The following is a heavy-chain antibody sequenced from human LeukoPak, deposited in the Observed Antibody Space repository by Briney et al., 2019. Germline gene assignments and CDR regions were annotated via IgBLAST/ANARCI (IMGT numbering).Heavy chain of an antibody. J-gene: IGHJ6*02. CDR3: ARVSDCSSTSCYTGYYYYGMDV. CDR2: ISSSSSYI. D-gene: IGHD2-2*02. CDR1: GFTFSSYS. V-gene: IGHV3-21*01. Sequence: GGSLRLSCAASGFTFSSYSMTWVRQAPGKGLEWVSSISSSSSYIYYADSVKGRFTISRDNAKNSLYLQMNSLRAEDTAVYYCARVSDCSSTSCYTGYYYYGMDVWGQGTTVTVPS.